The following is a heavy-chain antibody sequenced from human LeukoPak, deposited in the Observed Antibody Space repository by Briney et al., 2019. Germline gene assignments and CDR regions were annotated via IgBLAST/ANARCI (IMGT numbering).Heavy chain of an antibody. J-gene: IGHJ3*02. Sequence: GGSLRLSCAASGFTFSSYGMHWVRQAPGKGLEWVAFIRYDGSNKYYADSVKGRFTISRDNAKNSLYLQMNSLRAEDTAVYYCARDRDSSGWFDAFDIWGQGTMVTVSS. D-gene: IGHD6-19*01. CDR3: ARDRDSSGWFDAFDI. V-gene: IGHV3-30*02. CDR1: GFTFSSYG. CDR2: IRYDGSNK.